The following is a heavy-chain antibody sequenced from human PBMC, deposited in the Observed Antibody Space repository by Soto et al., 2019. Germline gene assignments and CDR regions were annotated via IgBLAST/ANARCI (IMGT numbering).Heavy chain of an antibody. J-gene: IGHJ5*02. Sequence: PSEALAVPCTISGDSISVGASFWSWIRQPPGKGLEWIANVYYSGSSYYNPSLKSRLTISVDTTKNQFSLQLKSMTAADTAVYYCAKLSCTSSTCYFTGWFDPWGQGTMVTVSS. CDR2: VYYSGSS. V-gene: IGHV4-31*03. CDR3: AKLSCTSSTCYFTGWFDP. D-gene: IGHD2-2*01. CDR1: GDSISVGASF.